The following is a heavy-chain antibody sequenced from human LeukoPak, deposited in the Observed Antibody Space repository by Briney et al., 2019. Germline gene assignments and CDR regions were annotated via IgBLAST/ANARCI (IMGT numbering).Heavy chain of an antibody. CDR3: AKDSSADDSSGYSYYFDY. CDR1: RLTYSRYG. CDR2: ISYDATNK. J-gene: IGHJ4*02. V-gene: IGHV3-30*18. D-gene: IGHD3-22*01. Sequence: GRSLSLSCAPSRLTYSRYGMHWVRHAPGKGLEWVAVISYDATNKYYADSVKGRFTISRDNSKNTLCLQMNSLRSEYTAVYYCAKDSSADDSSGYSYYFDYWGEGALVTVSS.